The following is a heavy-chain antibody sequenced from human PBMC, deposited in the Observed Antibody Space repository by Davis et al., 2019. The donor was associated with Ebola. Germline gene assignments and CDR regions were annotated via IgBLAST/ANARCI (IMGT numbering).Heavy chain of an antibody. V-gene: IGHV3-64D*06. D-gene: IGHD3-3*01. CDR1: GFTFSGYA. Sequence: GESLKISCSASGFTFSGYAMHWVRQAPGKGLEYVSAISSNGGSTYYADSVKGRFTISRDNSKNTLYLQMSSLRAEDTAVYYCVKARLRFLEWLSNWGQGTLVTVSS. J-gene: IGHJ4*02. CDR3: VKARLRFLEWLSN. CDR2: ISSNGGST.